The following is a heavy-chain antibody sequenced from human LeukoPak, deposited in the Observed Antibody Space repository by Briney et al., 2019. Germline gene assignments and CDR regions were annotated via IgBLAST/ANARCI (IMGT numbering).Heavy chain of an antibody. CDR1: GFTVYSKY. V-gene: IGHV3-7*01. Sequence: GGSLRLSCAVSGFTVYSKYMSWVRQAPGKGLEWVANIKQDGSEKYYVDSVKGRFTISRDNAKNSLYLQMNSLRAEDTAVYHCARDLAYGALDYWGQGTLVTVSS. D-gene: IGHD4-17*01. CDR3: ARDLAYGALDY. CDR2: IKQDGSEK. J-gene: IGHJ4*02.